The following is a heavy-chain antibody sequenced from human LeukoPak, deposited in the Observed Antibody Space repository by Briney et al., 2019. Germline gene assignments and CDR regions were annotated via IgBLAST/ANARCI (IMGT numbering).Heavy chain of an antibody. V-gene: IGHV4-34*01. CDR1: GGSFSGYY. J-gene: IGHJ6*03. CDR3: ARDGRSGSYYYYMDV. Sequence: SETLSLTCAVYGGSFSGYYWSWIRQPPGKGLEWIGEINHSGSTNYNPSPKSRVTISVDTSKNQFSLKLSSVTAADTAVYYCARDGRSGSYYYYMDVWGKGTTVTVSS. CDR2: INHSGST. D-gene: IGHD1-26*01.